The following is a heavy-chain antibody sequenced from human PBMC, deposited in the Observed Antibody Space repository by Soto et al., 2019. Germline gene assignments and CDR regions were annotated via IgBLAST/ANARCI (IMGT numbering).Heavy chain of an antibody. CDR2: ISAYNGNT. CDR3: ARFSGGSYNTYYFYYGMDV. J-gene: IGHJ6*02. V-gene: IGHV1-18*04. D-gene: IGHD2-15*01. CDR1: GYTFTSYG. Sequence: ASVKVSCKASGYTFTSYGISWVRQAPGQGLEWMGWISAYNGNTKYAQDLQGRVTMTTDTSTSTAYMELRSLRSDDKAMYYCARFSGGSYNTYYFYYGMDVWGQGTTVTVSS.